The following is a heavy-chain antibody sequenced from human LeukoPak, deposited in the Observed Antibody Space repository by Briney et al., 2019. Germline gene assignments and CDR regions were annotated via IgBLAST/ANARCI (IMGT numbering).Heavy chain of an antibody. J-gene: IGHJ4*02. CDR3: AREGTVTMDYYFDY. Sequence: GGSLRLSCAASGFTFSSYNMNWVRQAPGKGLEWVSSITSSSYIYYADSVKGRFTISRDNAKNSVYLQMNSLRAEDTAVYYCAREGTVTMDYYFDYWGQGTLVTVSS. CDR2: ITSSSYI. D-gene: IGHD4-17*01. CDR1: GFTFSSYN. V-gene: IGHV3-69-1*02.